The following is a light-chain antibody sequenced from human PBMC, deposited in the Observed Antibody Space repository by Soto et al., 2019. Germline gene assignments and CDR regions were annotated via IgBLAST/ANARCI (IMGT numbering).Light chain of an antibody. Sequence: QSALTQPASVSGSPGQSITISCTGTSSDVGGYNYVSWYQHHPGKAPKLMVYEVSNRPSGVSNRFSGSKSGNTASLTISGLQAEDEADYYCTSYTTRSTPCVFGTGTKVTVL. CDR1: SSDVGGYNY. CDR2: EVS. CDR3: TSYTTRSTPCV. J-gene: IGLJ1*01. V-gene: IGLV2-14*01.